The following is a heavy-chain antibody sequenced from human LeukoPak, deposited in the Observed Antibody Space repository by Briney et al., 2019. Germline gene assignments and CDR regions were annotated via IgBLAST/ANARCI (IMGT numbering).Heavy chain of an antibody. D-gene: IGHD6-6*01. CDR3: ARDSWYSGSSGGCFDY. V-gene: IGHV3-20*04. CDR2: INWNGGST. J-gene: IGHJ4*02. Sequence: GGSLRLSCAASGFTFSSYGMSWVRHAPGKGLEWVSGINWNGGSTGYADSVKGRFTISRDNAKNSLYLQMNSLRAEDTALYYCARDSWYSGSSGGCFDYWGQGTLVTVSS. CDR1: GFTFSSYG.